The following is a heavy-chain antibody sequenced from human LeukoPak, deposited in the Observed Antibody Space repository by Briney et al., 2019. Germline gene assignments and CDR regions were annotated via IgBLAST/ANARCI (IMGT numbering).Heavy chain of an antibody. CDR2: INPDSDVT. CDR3: ARDKVAGNPDY. Sequence: GASVKVSCKASGYTFTDYYIHWVRLAPGQGLEWMGRINPDSDVTNYAQKFQGRVTMTRDTSISTVYMELSSLRSEDTAVYYCARDKVAGNPDYWGQGTLVTVSS. V-gene: IGHV1-2*02. D-gene: IGHD6-19*01. J-gene: IGHJ4*02. CDR1: GYTFTDYY.